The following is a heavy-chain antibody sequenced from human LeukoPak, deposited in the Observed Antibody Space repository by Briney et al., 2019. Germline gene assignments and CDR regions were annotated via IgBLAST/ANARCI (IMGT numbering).Heavy chain of an antibody. CDR2: IYYSGST. CDR1: GGSISSSSHY. D-gene: IGHD6-6*01. CDR3: ARRRSGSSDYDF. J-gene: IGHJ4*02. V-gene: IGHV4-39*01. Sequence: SETLSLTCTVSGGSISSSSHYWVWVRQPPGKGLEWIGNIYYSGSTYYNPSLRSRVTISIDTSKNQFSLSLSSLTAADTAVYYCARRRSGSSDYDFWGQGTLVSVSS.